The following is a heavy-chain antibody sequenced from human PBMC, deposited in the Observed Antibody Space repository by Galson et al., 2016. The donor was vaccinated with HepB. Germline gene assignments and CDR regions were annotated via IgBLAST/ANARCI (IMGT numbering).Heavy chain of an antibody. J-gene: IGHJ4*01. Sequence: SLRLSCAASGFTFNSYTMSWVRQAPGKGLEWVSGITNGGDTTYYADSVRGRFTISRDNPTNTLYLQVNSLRADDTAVYYCAKLGGDSGSPYWGHGTLVTVSS. CDR1: GFTFNSYT. CDR3: AKLGGDSGSPY. V-gene: IGHV3-23*01. D-gene: IGHD5-12*01. CDR2: ITNGGDTT.